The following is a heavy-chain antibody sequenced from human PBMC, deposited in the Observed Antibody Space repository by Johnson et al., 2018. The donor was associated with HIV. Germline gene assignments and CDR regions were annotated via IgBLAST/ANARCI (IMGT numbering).Heavy chain of an antibody. CDR2: IYTGGST. J-gene: IGHJ3*02. CDR1: GFSVSNNY. V-gene: IGHV3-66*01. D-gene: IGHD6-13*01. CDR3: ARDTEYSSNWYAFDI. Sequence: VQLVESGGGLVQSGGSLSLSCGASGFSVSNNYMNWVRQAPGKGLEWVSVIYTGGSTYYADSVRGRFTISRDNSKNTLYLQMRSLRVEDTAVYYCARDTEYSSNWYAFDIWGQGTMVTVSS.